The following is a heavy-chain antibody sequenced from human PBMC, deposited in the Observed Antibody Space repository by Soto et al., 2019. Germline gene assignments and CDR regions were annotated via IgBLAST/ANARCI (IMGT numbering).Heavy chain of an antibody. Sequence: QVQLLESGPGLVKTSQTLSLTCSVSGGSTGSGGYYWSWVRQHPGKGLEWIGYIYYTGSAYYSPYLKSRVSISVDTSKNQFSLILDAVTVADTAVYYCARADFGDRGLAFDSWGQGILVTVSS. CDR2: IYYTGSA. CDR1: GGSTGSGGYY. CDR3: ARADFGDRGLAFDS. D-gene: IGHD2-21*01. J-gene: IGHJ4*02. V-gene: IGHV4-31*03.